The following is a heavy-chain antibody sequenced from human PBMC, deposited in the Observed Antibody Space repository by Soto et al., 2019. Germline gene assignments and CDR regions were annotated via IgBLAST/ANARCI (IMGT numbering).Heavy chain of an antibody. D-gene: IGHD3-3*01. CDR3: AKDNTVFGVVIPKGVFDAFDI. CDR2: ISGSGGST. V-gene: IGHV3-23*01. CDR1: GFTFSSYA. J-gene: IGHJ3*02. Sequence: GGSLRLSCAASGFTFSSYAMSWVRQAPGKGLEWVSAISGSGGSTYYADSVKGRFTISRDNSKNTLYLQMNSLRAEDTAVYYCAKDNTVFGVVIPKGVFDAFDIWGQGTMVTVSS.